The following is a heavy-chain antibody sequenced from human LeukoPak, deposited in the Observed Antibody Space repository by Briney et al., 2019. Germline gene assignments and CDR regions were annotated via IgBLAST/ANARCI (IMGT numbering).Heavy chain of an antibody. CDR1: XFTFSNHA. Sequence: GGSLRLSCAASXFTFSNHAMHWVRQAPGKRLEWVPVIWYDGSNKYYADSVKGRFTISRDNSKKTLYLQVNTLRAEDTAVYYCARDGINYYDSSGYPAFDIWGQGTMVTVSS. CDR2: IWYDGSNK. V-gene: IGHV3-33*01. D-gene: IGHD3-22*01. CDR3: ARDGINYYDSSGYPAFDI. J-gene: IGHJ3*02.